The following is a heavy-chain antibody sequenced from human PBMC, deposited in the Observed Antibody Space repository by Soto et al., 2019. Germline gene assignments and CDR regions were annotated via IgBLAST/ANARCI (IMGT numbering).Heavy chain of an antibody. CDR3: ARAPGGDRYYYYYGMDV. D-gene: IGHD2-21*02. J-gene: IGHJ6*02. V-gene: IGHV4-34*01. CDR2: INHSGST. Sequence: SETLSLTCAVYGGSFIGYYWSWIRQPPGKGLEWIGEINHSGSTNYNPSLKSRVTISVDTSKNQFSLKLSSVTAADTAVYYCARAPGGDRYYYYYGMDVWGQGTTVTVSS. CDR1: GGSFIGYY.